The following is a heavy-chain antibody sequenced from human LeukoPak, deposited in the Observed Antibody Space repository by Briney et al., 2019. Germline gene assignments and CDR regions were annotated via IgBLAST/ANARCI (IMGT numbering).Heavy chain of an antibody. D-gene: IGHD5-12*01. CDR2: ISSSSSYI. Sequence: GGSLRLSCAASGFTFSSYSMNWVRQAPGKGLEGVSSISSSSSYIYYADSVKGRFTISRDNAKNSLYLQMNSLRAEDTAVYYCARQGSGYSGFYYYYMDVWGKGTTVTVSS. J-gene: IGHJ6*03. CDR1: GFTFSSYS. CDR3: ARQGSGYSGFYYYYMDV. V-gene: IGHV3-21*06.